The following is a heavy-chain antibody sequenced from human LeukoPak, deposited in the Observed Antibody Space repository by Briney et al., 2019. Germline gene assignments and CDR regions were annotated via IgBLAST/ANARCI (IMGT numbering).Heavy chain of an antibody. Sequence: SVKVSCKASGGTFSSYAISWVRQAPGQGPEWMGRIIPIFGTANYAQKFQGRVTITTDESTSTAYMELSSLRSEDTAVYYCARVRSSSSRPPFDYWGQGTLVTVSS. CDR3: ARVRSSSSRPPFDY. J-gene: IGHJ4*02. CDR2: IIPIFGTA. CDR1: GGTFSSYA. V-gene: IGHV1-69*05. D-gene: IGHD6-6*01.